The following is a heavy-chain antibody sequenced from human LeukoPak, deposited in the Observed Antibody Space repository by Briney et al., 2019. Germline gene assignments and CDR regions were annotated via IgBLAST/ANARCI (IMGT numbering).Heavy chain of an antibody. D-gene: IGHD3-10*01. CDR3: AREHLFSGSENYVLHNWFDP. CDR2: SNPDTGGT. Sequence: GASVKVSCKASGYTFTDYYMHWVRQAPGQGLEWMGRSNPDTGGTNSAQRFQGRVTMTRDTSIRTAYMELSSLRSDDTAVYYCAREHLFSGSENYVLHNWFDPWGQGTLVTVSS. V-gene: IGHV1-2*02. CDR1: GYTFTDYY. J-gene: IGHJ5*02.